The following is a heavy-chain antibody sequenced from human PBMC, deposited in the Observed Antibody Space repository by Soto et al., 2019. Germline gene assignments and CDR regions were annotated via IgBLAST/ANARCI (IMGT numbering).Heavy chain of an antibody. D-gene: IGHD2-2*01. CDR2: IKSKTDGGTT. V-gene: IGHV3-15*01. CDR3: TTGNWAEYCSSTSCYFDY. Sequence: GGSLRLSCAASGFTFSNAWMSWVRQAPGKGLEWVGRIKSKTDGGTTDYAAPVKGRFTISRDDSKNTLYLQMNSLKTEDTAVYYCTTGNWAEYCSSTSCYFDYWGQGTLVTVSS. CDR1: GFTFSNAW. J-gene: IGHJ4*02.